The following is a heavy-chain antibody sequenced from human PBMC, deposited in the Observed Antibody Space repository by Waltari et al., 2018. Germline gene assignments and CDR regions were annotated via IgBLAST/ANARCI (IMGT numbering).Heavy chain of an antibody. Sequence: QVQLVQSGAEVKKPGASVKVSCKASGYTFTGYYIPWVRQAPGQGLEWMGWINPNSGGTNYAQKFQGRVTMTRDTSISTAYMELSRLRSDDTAVYYCARVGDPLLDYYYYMDVWGKGTTVTVSS. CDR1: GYTFTGYY. J-gene: IGHJ6*03. CDR2: INPNSGGT. CDR3: ARVGDPLLDYYYYMDV. V-gene: IGHV1-2*02. D-gene: IGHD4-17*01.